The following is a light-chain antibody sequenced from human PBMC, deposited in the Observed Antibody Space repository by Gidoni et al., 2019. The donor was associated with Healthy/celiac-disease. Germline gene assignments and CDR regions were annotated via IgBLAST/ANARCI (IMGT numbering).Light chain of an antibody. Sequence: EILLTQSPATLSVSPGERATLSCRASQSVSRNLAWYQQKPGQAPRLLIYGASTRATGIPARFSGSGSGTEFTLTISSLQSEDFAVYYCQQYNNWPLTFGPGTKVDIK. CDR2: GAS. CDR1: QSVSRN. CDR3: QQYNNWPLT. V-gene: IGKV3-15*01. J-gene: IGKJ3*01.